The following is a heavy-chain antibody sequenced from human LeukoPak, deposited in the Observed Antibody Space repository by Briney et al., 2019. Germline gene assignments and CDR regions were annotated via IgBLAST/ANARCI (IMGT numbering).Heavy chain of an antibody. CDR2: IIPIFGTA. V-gene: IGHV1-69*06. CDR1: GGTFSSYA. Sequence: SVKVSCKASGGTFSSYAISWVRQAPGQGLEWMGGIIPIFGTANYAQKFQGRVTITADKSTSTAYMELSSLRSEDTAVYYCARDLSPSSSWLYYYYYMDVWGKGTTVTISS. CDR3: ARDLSPSSSWLYYYYYMDV. J-gene: IGHJ6*03. D-gene: IGHD6-13*01.